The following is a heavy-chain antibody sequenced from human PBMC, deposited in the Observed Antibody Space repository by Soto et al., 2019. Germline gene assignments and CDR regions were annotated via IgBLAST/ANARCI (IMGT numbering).Heavy chain of an antibody. J-gene: IGHJ6*03. D-gene: IGHD3-10*01. CDR3: ARGGSNYYYYYYMDV. Sequence: SETLSLTCTVSGGSISSYYWSWIRQPPGKGLEWIGYIYYRGSTNYNPSLKSRVTISVDTSKNQFSLKLSSVTAADTAVYYCARGGSNYYYYYYMDVWGKGTTVTVS. CDR1: GGSISSYY. CDR2: IYYRGST. V-gene: IGHV4-59*12.